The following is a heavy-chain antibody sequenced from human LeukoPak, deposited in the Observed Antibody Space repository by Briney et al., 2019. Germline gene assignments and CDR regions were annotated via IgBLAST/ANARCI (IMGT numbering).Heavy chain of an antibody. Sequence: GGSLRLSCAASGFTFSFYWMTWVRQAPGKGMEWVANIKQDGSEKYYVDSVKGRFTISRDKDKNSLYLQMNGLRAEDTAVYYCVRDRLSLDWLVDYWGQGTLVTVSS. D-gene: IGHD3/OR15-3a*01. CDR3: VRDRLSLDWLVDY. J-gene: IGHJ4*02. V-gene: IGHV3-7*01. CDR2: IKQDGSEK. CDR1: GFTFSFYW.